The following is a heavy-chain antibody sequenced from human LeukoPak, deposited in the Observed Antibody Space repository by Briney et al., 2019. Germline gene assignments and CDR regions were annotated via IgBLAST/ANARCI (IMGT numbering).Heavy chain of an antibody. CDR2: ISWNSGSI. V-gene: IGHV3-9*01. D-gene: IGHD6-6*01. CDR3: ARVVAARFFDY. J-gene: IGHJ4*02. Sequence: GRSLRLSCAASGFTFDDYAMHWVRQAPGKGLEWVSGISWNSGSIGYADSVKGRFTISRDNAKNSLYLQMNSLRAEDTAVYYCARVVAARFFDYWGQGTLVTVSS. CDR1: GFTFDDYA.